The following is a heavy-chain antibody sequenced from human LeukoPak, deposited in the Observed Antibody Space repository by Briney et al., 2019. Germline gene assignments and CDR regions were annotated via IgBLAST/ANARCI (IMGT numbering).Heavy chain of an antibody. CDR3: ARGSGWRTIWVVVPAAQSSNYYYYGMDV. V-gene: IGHV3-30-3*01. J-gene: IGHJ6*02. Sequence: GGSLRLSCAASGFTFSSYAMHWVRQAPGKGPEWVAVISYDGSNKYYADSVKGRFTISRDNSKNTLYLQMNSLRAEDTAVYYCARGSGWRTIWVVVPAAQSSNYYYYGMDVWGQGTTVTVSS. D-gene: IGHD2-2*01. CDR1: GFTFSSYA. CDR2: ISYDGSNK.